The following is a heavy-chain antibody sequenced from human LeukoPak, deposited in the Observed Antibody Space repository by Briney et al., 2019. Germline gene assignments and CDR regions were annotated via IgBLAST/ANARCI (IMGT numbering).Heavy chain of an antibody. CDR3: AKDLAIGWGYSYGPDY. CDR2: ISYDGSNK. D-gene: IGHD5-18*01. J-gene: IGHJ4*02. V-gene: IGHV3-30*18. Sequence: GGSLRLSCAASGFTFSSYGMHWVRQAPGKGLEWVAVISYDGSNKYYADSVKGRFTISRDNSKNTLYLQMNSLRAEDTAVYYCAKDLAIGWGYSYGPDYWDQGTLVTVSS. CDR1: GFTFSSYG.